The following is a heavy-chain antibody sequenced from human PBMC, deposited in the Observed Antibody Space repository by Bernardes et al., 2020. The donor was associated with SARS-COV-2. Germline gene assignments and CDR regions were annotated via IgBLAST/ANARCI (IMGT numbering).Heavy chain of an antibody. J-gene: IGHJ4*02. CDR1: GFTVTNNF. V-gene: IGHV3-53*01. D-gene: IGHD2-2*01. CDR3: ARDSGYHHDPSSPGTWLDY. Sequence: GVSMRLSCAASGFTVTNNFMNWVRQAPGTGLEWVSIIYADGRTSYADSVKGRFTISRDIPKNTVSLQMNNLRVEDTAIYYCARDSGYHHDPSSPGTWLDYWGQGTLVTVSS. CDR2: IYADGRT.